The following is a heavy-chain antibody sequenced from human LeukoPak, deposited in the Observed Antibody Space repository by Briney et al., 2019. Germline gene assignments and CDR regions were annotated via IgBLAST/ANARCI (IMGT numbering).Heavy chain of an antibody. J-gene: IGHJ4*02. CDR1: GGSISSSSYY. V-gene: IGHV4-30-4*08. D-gene: IGHD2-2*02. Sequence: SETLSLTCTVSGGSISSSSYYWGWIRQPPGKGLEWIGYIYYTGSTYYNPSLKSRVTISVDTSKNQFSLKLTSVTAADTAVYFCARVGGSVVPAAIGLDYWGQGTLVTVSS. CDR2: IYYTGST. CDR3: ARVGGSVVPAAIGLDY.